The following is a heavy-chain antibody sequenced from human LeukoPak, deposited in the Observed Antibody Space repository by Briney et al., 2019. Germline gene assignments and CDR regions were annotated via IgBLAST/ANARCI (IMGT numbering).Heavy chain of an antibody. J-gene: IGHJ6*03. Sequence: PSETLSLTCTVSSGSISSGGYYWSWIRQHPGKGLEWIGYIYYSGSTYYNPSLKSRVTISVDTSKNQFSLKLSSVTAADTAVYYCARDAPDSSGYPEGYMDVWGKGTTVTVSS. D-gene: IGHD3-22*01. CDR3: ARDAPDSSGYPEGYMDV. V-gene: IGHV4-31*03. CDR1: SGSISSGGYY. CDR2: IYYSGST.